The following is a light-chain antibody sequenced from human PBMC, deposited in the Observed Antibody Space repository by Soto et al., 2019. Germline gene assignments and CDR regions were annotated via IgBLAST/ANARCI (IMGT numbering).Light chain of an antibody. CDR3: QQYGTSPGT. CDR2: GAS. J-gene: IGKJ1*01. Sequence: EIVLTQSPGTLSLSPGERATLSCRASRRVSSTFLAWYQHKPGQAPRLLIYGASSRATGIPDRFSGSVFGTDFTLTISRLEPEDFAVYYCQQYGTSPGTFGQGTKVDIK. CDR1: RRVSSTF. V-gene: IGKV3-20*01.